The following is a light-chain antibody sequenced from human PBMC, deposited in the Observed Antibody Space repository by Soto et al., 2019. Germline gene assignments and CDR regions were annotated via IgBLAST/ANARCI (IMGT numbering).Light chain of an antibody. J-gene: IGLJ2*01. V-gene: IGLV1-44*01. CDR3: AVWDDTLKAVV. Sequence: QSVVTQPPSASGTPGQRVTISFSGSSTKVGSNTVDWYQLLPGTAPKLLIYHNNQRPSGVPDRLSGSKSGTSASLAISGLQSKDEADYYCAVWDDTLKAVVFGGGTKLTVL. CDR2: HNN. CDR1: STKVGSNT.